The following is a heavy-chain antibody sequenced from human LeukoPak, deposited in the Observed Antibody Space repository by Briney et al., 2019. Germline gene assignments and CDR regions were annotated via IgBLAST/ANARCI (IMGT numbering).Heavy chain of an antibody. CDR1: GCTFTSYG. D-gene: IGHD3-22*01. J-gene: IGHJ4*02. Sequence: ASVKVSCKDSGCTFTSYGISWVRQAPGQGLEWMAWISAYNGNTNYAQKLQGRVTMTTDTSTSTAYMELRSLRSDDTAVYYCARAVVDSTMILPEPLRYWGQGTLVTVSS. CDR3: ARAVVDSTMILPEPLRY. CDR2: ISAYNGNT. V-gene: IGHV1-18*01.